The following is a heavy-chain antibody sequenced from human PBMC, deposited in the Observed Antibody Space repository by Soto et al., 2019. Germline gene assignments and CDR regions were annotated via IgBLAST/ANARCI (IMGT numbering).Heavy chain of an antibody. D-gene: IGHD2-21*01. CDR3: AKSLVFVDHGYMDV. CDR1: GGRFTIYT. J-gene: IGHJ6*03. V-gene: IGHV1-69*08. Sequence: QVQLVQSGAEVKKPGSSVKVSCEASGGRFTIYTFTWVRQAAGQWLEWMGRSIPIQGTADYALKFQDRVTMTADKSTNTVHMEMRSLRPDDTAVYYCAKSLVFVDHGYMDVWGKGTTVTVSS. CDR2: SIPIQGTA.